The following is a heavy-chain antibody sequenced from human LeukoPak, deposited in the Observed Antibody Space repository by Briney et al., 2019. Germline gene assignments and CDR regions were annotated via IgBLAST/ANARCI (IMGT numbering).Heavy chain of an antibody. V-gene: IGHV3-23*01. CDR1: GFTFSSYA. J-gene: IGHJ6*02. CDR3: ARFLTGYYYYYYYGMDV. D-gene: IGHD3-9*01. CDR2: ISAGGGST. Sequence: GGSLRLSCAASGFTFSSYAMSWVRRAPGKGLEWVSAISAGGGSTYYADSVKGRFTISRDNSKNTLYLQMNSLRAEDTAVYYCARFLTGYYYYYYYGMDVWGQGTTVTVSS.